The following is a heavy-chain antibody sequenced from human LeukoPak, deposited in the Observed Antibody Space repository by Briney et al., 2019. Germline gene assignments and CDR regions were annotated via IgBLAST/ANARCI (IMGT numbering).Heavy chain of an antibody. CDR3: AGDPGPSIAAWGAFDI. Sequence: GGSLRLSCTASGFTFSTYWMSWVRQAPGKGLEWVANIKQDGSDKYYVDSVKGRFTISRDNAQSSLYLQMNNLRAEDTAVYYCAGDPGPSIAAWGAFDIWAQGTMVRVSS. CDR1: GFTFSTYW. V-gene: IGHV3-7*01. J-gene: IGHJ3*02. D-gene: IGHD6-6*01. CDR2: IKQDGSDK.